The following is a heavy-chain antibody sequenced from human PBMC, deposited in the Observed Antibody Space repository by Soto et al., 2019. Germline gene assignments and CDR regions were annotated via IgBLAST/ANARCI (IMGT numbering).Heavy chain of an antibody. J-gene: IGHJ4*02. V-gene: IGHV1-69*01. CDR1: GGTFSSYA. CDR2: IIPIFGTA. Sequence: QVQLVQSGAEMKKPGSSVKVSCKASGGTFSSYAISWVRQAPGQGLEWMGGIIPIFGTANYAQKFQGRVTITADESTSTAYMELRSLRYEDTALYYCARDSRIAVAGFDYWGQATLVTVSS. CDR3: ARDSRIAVAGFDY. D-gene: IGHD6-19*01.